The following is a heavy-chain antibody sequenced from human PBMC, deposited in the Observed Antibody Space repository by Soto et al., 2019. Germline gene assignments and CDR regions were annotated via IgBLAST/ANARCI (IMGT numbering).Heavy chain of an antibody. Sequence: ASVKVSCKASGYTFTGYYIHWVRQAPGQGLEWIGWINPNSDGTKYAQKFQGRVTMTRDTSISTAYMDLSSLRSDDTAVYYCAREVAAAGHYFDYWGQGTLVTVSS. CDR3: AREVAAAGHYFDY. D-gene: IGHD6-13*01. J-gene: IGHJ4*02. V-gene: IGHV1-2*02. CDR2: INPNSDGT. CDR1: GYTFTGYY.